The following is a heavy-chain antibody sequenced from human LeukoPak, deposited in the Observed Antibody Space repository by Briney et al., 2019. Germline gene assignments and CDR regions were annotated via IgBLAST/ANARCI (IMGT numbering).Heavy chain of an antibody. J-gene: IGHJ4*02. CDR1: DGSFSGYY. D-gene: IGHD3-22*01. CDR2: INHSGST. Sequence: SETLSFTCAVYDGSFSGYYWSWIRQPPGKGLEWIGEINHSGSTNYNPSLKSRVTISVDTSKNQFSLKLSSVTAADTAVYYCARVSYYDSSGNRGAFDYWGQGTLVTVSS. CDR3: ARVSYYDSSGNRGAFDY. V-gene: IGHV4-34*01.